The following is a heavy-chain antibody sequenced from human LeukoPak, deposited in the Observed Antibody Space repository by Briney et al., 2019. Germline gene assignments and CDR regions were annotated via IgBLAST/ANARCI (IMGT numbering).Heavy chain of an antibody. Sequence: GASVKVSCKASGYTFTGYYMHWVRQAPGQGLEWMGWINPNSGGTNYAQKFQGRVTMTRDTSISTAYMELSRLRSDDTAVYYCARVRRDGYLWYYYYYMDVWGKGTTVTVSS. D-gene: IGHD5-24*01. CDR1: GYTFTGYY. CDR3: ARVRRDGYLWYYYYYMDV. CDR2: INPNSGGT. J-gene: IGHJ6*03. V-gene: IGHV1-2*02.